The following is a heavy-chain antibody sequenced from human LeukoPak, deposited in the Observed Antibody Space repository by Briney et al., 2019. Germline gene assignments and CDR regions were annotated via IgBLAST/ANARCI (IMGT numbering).Heavy chain of an antibody. CDR3: AKDYGDYGFTDFDY. CDR1: GFTFSSYA. V-gene: IGHV3-23*01. Sequence: GGSLRLPCAASGFTFSSYAMSWVRQAPGKGLEWVSAISGSGGSTYYADSVKGRFTISRDNSKNTLYLQMNSLRAEDTAVYYCAKDYGDYGFTDFDYWGQGTLVTVSS. D-gene: IGHD4-17*01. J-gene: IGHJ4*02. CDR2: ISGSGGST.